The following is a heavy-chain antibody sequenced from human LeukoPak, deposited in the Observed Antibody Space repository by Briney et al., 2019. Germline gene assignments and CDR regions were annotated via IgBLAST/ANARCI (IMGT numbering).Heavy chain of an antibody. Sequence: GGSLRLSCAASAFTFSNSTMSWVRQAPGKGLEWVSTLSGSGITTYYADSVKGRFTISRDNSKNTLYLQMNSRRAEDTAVYYCAKGIYSSGWSYFDYWGHGTLVTVSS. J-gene: IGHJ4*01. CDR3: AKGIYSSGWSYFDY. D-gene: IGHD6-19*01. V-gene: IGHV3-23*01. CDR2: LSGSGITT. CDR1: AFTFSNST.